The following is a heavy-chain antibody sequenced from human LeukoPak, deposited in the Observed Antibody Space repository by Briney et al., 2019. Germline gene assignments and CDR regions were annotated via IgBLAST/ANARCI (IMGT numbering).Heavy chain of an antibody. CDR2: INHSGST. Sequence: SETLSLTCAVYGGSFSGYYWSWIRQPPGKGLEWIGEINHSGSTNYNPSLKSRVTISVDTSKNQFSLKLSSVTAADTAVYYCARDSRIPDGSGSDAFDIWRQGTMVTASS. D-gene: IGHD3-10*01. CDR1: GGSFSGYY. J-gene: IGHJ3*02. CDR3: ARDSRIPDGSGSDAFDI. V-gene: IGHV4-34*01.